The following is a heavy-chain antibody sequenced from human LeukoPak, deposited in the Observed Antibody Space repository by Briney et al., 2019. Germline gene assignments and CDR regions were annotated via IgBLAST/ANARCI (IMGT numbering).Heavy chain of an antibody. V-gene: IGHV4-59*08. Sequence: SETLSLSCTVSGGSSRNYYWSWIRQPPGKGLEWIGYIYYSGTGSNYNPYLKSRVTISVDTSKNQFSLKLTSVTAADTAVYYCARQTSWYFDLWGGGTLVTVSS. J-gene: IGHJ2*01. CDR3: ARQTSWYFDL. CDR2: IYYSGTGS. CDR1: GGSSRNYY.